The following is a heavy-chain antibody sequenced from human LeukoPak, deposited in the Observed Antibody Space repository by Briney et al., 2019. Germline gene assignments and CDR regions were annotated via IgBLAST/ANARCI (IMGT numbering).Heavy chain of an antibody. CDR1: GFTFSSYS. CDR2: ISSSSSYI. D-gene: IGHD2-2*01. CDR3: AREDIVPIIVVPAAIGY. V-gene: IGHV3-21*01. Sequence: GGSLRLSCAASGFTFSSYSMNWVRQAPGKGLEWVSSISSSSSYIYYADSVKGRFTISRDNAKNSLYLQMNSLRAEDTAVYYCAREDIVPIIVVPAAIGYWGQGTLVTVSS. J-gene: IGHJ4*02.